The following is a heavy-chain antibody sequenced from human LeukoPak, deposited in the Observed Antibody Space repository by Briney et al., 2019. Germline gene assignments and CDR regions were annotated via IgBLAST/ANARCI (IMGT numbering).Heavy chain of an antibody. CDR1: GLTFSSSP. V-gene: IGHV3-23*01. CDR2: IHAGGSDP. Sequence: PGGSLRLSCAASGLTFSSSPTGWVRQAPGKGLEWVSSIHAGGSDPFYGDSVQGRFTISRDNSKNTLSLQLNSLRVEDTAVYFCAKGGHHFNPFFYCGQGTLVTVSS. CDR3: AKGGHHFNPFFY. J-gene: IGHJ4*02. D-gene: IGHD3-3*01.